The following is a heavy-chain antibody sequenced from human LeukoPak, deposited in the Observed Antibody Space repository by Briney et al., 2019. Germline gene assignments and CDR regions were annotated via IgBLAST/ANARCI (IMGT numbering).Heavy chain of an antibody. Sequence: PGGSLRLSCAASGFTFSSYSMNWVRQAPGKGLGWVSYISSSSSTIYYADSVKGRFTISRDNAKNSLYLQMNSLRAEDTAVYYCARAPRLMYYDILTGAGEGFDYWGQGTLVTVSS. V-gene: IGHV3-48*01. D-gene: IGHD3-9*01. CDR2: ISSSSSTI. J-gene: IGHJ4*02. CDR1: GFTFSSYS. CDR3: ARAPRLMYYDILTGAGEGFDY.